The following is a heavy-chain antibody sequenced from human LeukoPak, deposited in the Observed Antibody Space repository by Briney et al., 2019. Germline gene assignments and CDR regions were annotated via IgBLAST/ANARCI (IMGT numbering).Heavy chain of an antibody. Sequence: PGRSLRLSCAASGFTFSSYWMHWVRQAPGKGLVWVSRINSDGSSTSYADSVKGRFTISRDNAKNTLYLQMNSLRAEDTAVYYCARDSFGGYSYGHGDYWGQGTQVTVSS. CDR2: INSDGSST. CDR1: GFTFSSYW. J-gene: IGHJ4*02. D-gene: IGHD5-18*01. CDR3: ARDSFGGYSYGHGDY. V-gene: IGHV3-74*01.